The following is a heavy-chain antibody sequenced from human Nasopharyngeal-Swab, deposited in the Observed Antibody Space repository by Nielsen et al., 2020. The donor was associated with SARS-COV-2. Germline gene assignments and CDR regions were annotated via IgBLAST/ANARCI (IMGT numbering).Heavy chain of an antibody. CDR1: GGSISSYY. V-gene: IGHV3-21*01. CDR3: ASFLGRRDGYNYDY. J-gene: IGHJ4*02. CDR2: ISSSSSYI. D-gene: IGHD5-24*01. Sequence: ETLSLICTVSGGSISSYYWSWIRQAPGKGLEWVSSISSSSSYIYYADSVKGRFTISRDNAKNSLYLQMNSLRAEDTAVYYCASFLGRRDGYNYDYWGQGTLVTVSS.